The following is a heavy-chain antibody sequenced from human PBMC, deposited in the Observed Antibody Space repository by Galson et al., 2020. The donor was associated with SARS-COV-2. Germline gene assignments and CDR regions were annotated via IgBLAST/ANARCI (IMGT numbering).Heavy chain of an antibody. CDR2: ISSSSSTI. CDR1: GFTFSSYS. D-gene: IGHD3-16*01. Sequence: GSLSLSCAGSGFTFSSYSMNWVRQAPGKGLEWLSYISSSSSTIYYADSVQGRFTISRDNAKNSLYLQMNSLRDEDTAVYFCARRGGVMNYFDYWVQGSLVTVSS. J-gene: IGHJ4*02. CDR3: ARRGGVMNYFDY. V-gene: IGHV3-48*02.